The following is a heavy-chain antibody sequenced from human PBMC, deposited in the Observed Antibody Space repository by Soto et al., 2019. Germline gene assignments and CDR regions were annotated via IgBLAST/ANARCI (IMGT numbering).Heavy chain of an antibody. J-gene: IGHJ4*02. CDR3: ARDRARGSLWFGE. CDR2: IHPNNGGT. D-gene: IGHD3-10*01. Sequence: QVQLVQSGAEVKKPGASVKVSCKASGYTFTGYYMHWVRQAPGQGLEWMGWIHPNNGGTKYALKFQGRVTLTRDTSISAAYMELSSLRSDDTAVYYCARDRARGSLWFGEWGQGTLVTVSS. CDR1: GYTFTGYY. V-gene: IGHV1-2*02.